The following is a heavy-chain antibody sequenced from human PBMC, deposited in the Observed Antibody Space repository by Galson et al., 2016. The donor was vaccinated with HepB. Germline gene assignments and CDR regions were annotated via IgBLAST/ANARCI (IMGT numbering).Heavy chain of an antibody. V-gene: IGHV3-33*01. CDR2: IWNDGSNK. J-gene: IGHJ3*02. CDR3: ARSADGGWYDSGTYLVGAFDI. D-gene: IGHD6-19*01. Sequence: SLRLSCAASGFIFSNYGMHWVRQAPGKGPERVAVIWNDGSNKFYADSVKGRCAISRDNSKNTLYLQMNSLRAEDTAVYYCARSADGGWYDSGTYLVGAFDIWGQGTMVTVSS. CDR1: GFIFSNYG.